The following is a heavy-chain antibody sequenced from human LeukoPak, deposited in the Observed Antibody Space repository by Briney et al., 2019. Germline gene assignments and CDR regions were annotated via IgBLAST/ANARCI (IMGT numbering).Heavy chain of an antibody. D-gene: IGHD2-15*01. Sequence: SETLSLTCAVYGGSFSGYYWSWIRQPPGKGLGWIGEINHSGSTNYNPSLKSRVTISVDTSKNQCSLKLSSVTAADTAVYYCAREYCSGGIWYAHFDYWGQGTLVTVSS. CDR3: AREYCSGGIWYAHFDY. CDR2: INHSGST. V-gene: IGHV4-34*01. J-gene: IGHJ4*02. CDR1: GGSFSGYY.